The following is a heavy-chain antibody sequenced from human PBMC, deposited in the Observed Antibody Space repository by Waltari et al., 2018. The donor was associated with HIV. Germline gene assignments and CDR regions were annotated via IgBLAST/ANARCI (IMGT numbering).Heavy chain of an antibody. CDR2: IHPNSGDT. V-gene: IGHV1-2*02. Sequence: QVHLVQSGAEVKKPGASVKVSCKASGYTFTGYYLHWVRQVPGQGLEWMGWIHPNSGDTKYAQKVQGRVTMTRDTSISTAYMELSRLRSDDAALYYCALRGLKVDSSVYGPDYWGQGTLVTVPS. J-gene: IGHJ4*02. D-gene: IGHD3-22*01. CDR3: ALRGLKVDSSVYGPDY. CDR1: GYTFTGYY.